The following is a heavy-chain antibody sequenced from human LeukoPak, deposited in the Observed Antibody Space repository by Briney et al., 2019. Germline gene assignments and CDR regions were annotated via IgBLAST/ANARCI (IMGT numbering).Heavy chain of an antibody. D-gene: IGHD3-10*01. V-gene: IGHV4-4*07. Sequence: PSETLSLTRTVSGGSISSYYWSWIRQPAGKGLEWIGRIYTSGSTNYNPSLKSRVTMSVDTSKNQFSLKLSSVTAADTAVYYCARDLYGDYYYYYGMDVWGQGTTVTVSS. CDR1: GGSISSYY. J-gene: IGHJ6*02. CDR2: IYTSGST. CDR3: ARDLYGDYYYYYGMDV.